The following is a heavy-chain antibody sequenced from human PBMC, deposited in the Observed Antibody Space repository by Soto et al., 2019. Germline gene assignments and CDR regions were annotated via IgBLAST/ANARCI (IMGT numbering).Heavy chain of an antibody. CDR3: ARKLELLGSYSYYDDMDV. CDR1: GYTFTDYD. V-gene: IGHV1-2*02. J-gene: IGHJ6*02. D-gene: IGHD1-7*01. CDR2: INPNSGST. Sequence: ASVKVSCKASGYTFTDYDMHWVRQAPGQGLEWMGWINPNSGSTNYAQKFQGRVTMTRDTSTSTAYMELSRLRSDDTAVYYCARKLELLGSYSYYDDMDVWGQGTMVTVSS.